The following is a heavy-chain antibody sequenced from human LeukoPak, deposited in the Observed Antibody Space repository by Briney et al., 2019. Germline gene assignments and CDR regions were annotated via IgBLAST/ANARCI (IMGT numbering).Heavy chain of an antibody. CDR3: ARDRQFPSYYYGSGSYYNWFDP. CDR1: GGSISSGGYY. V-gene: IGHV4-31*03. CDR2: IYYSGST. J-gene: IGHJ5*02. Sequence: SQTLSLTCTVSGGSISSGGYYWSWIRQHPGKGLEWIGYIYYSGSTYYNPSLKSRDTISVDTSKNQFSLKLSSVTAADTAVYYCARDRQFPSYYYGSGSYYNWFDPWGQGTLVTVSS. D-gene: IGHD3-10*01.